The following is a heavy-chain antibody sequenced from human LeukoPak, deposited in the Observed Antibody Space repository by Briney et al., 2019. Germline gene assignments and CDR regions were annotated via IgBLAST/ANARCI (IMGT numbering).Heavy chain of an antibody. V-gene: IGHV3-7*05. CDR1: GFIFSTYW. Sequence: AGSLTLTCAAYGFIFSTYWMSWVRQAPGKGMEWVANINLYGSETHYVDSVKGRFTISRDNGKKSLFLQMSSLRAEDTAVYYCARDNVGASPFDYWGQGPLVTVSS. CDR3: ARDNVGASPFDY. J-gene: IGHJ4*02. CDR2: INLYGSET. D-gene: IGHD1-26*01.